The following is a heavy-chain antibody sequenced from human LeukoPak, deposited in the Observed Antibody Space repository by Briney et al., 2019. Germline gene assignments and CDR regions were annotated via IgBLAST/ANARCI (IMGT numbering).Heavy chain of an antibody. CDR1: GGSISSFY. Sequence: SETLSLTCTVSGGSISSFYWSWIRQPPGKGLECIGYNFYSGSTNYNPSLKSRVTMSVATSKNQFSLKLSSVTAADTAVYYCARHTPVLLPSGFYFEMDVWGQGTTVTVSS. CDR3: ARHTPVLLPSGFYFEMDV. J-gene: IGHJ6*02. V-gene: IGHV4-59*08. CDR2: NFYSGST. D-gene: IGHD2-15*01.